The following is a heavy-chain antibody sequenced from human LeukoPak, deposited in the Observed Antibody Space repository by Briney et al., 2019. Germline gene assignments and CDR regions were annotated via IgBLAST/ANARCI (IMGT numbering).Heavy chain of an antibody. CDR2: ISWDSGSV. D-gene: IGHD2-2*01. CDR3: ARAIVVVPAAMYPDY. V-gene: IGHV3-9*01. Sequence: GGSLRLSCAASGFTFDDYAMHWVRQAPGKGLEWVSGISWDSGSVGYVDSVKGRFTISRDNAKNSLYLQMNSLRAEDTAVYYCARAIVVVPAAMYPDYWGQGTLVTVSS. J-gene: IGHJ4*02. CDR1: GFTFDDYA.